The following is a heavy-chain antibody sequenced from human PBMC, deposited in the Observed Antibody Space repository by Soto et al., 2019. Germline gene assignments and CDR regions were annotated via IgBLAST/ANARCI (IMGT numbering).Heavy chain of an antibody. V-gene: IGHV3-30*18. CDR3: AKDLSSPTAGGTWAHYFDS. CDR1: GFSFSMYG. Sequence: QVQVVESGGGVVQPGRSLRLSCAVSGFSFSMYGIHWVRQAPGKGLEWVAVISNDGSLKYYPDSVRGRFIITRDNSKNTVYLQMNSLRAEDTAVYYCAKDLSSPTAGGTWAHYFDSWGQGTLVTVSS. CDR2: ISNDGSLK. J-gene: IGHJ4*02. D-gene: IGHD4-4*01.